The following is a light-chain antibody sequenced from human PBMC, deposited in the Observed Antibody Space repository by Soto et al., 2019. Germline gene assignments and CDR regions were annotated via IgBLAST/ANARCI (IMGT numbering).Light chain of an antibody. V-gene: IGLV1-44*01. CDR3: AAWDDSLKGVV. J-gene: IGLJ7*01. CDR2: SND. CDR1: SSNIGSNY. Sequence: QSVMTQPPSTSGTPGQRVTISCSGSSSNIGSNYVYWYQQLPGTAPKLLIYSNDQRPSGVPDRISGSKSGTSASLAISGLQSEDGADYYCAAWDDSLKGVVFGGGTQLTVL.